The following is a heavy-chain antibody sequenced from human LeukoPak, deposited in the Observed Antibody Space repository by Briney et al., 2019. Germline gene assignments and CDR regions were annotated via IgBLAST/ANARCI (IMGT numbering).Heavy chain of an antibody. J-gene: IGHJ4*02. CDR2: IHPNSAGT. D-gene: IGHD5-12*01. Sequence: ASVKVSCKASGYTFTGYYTHWVRQAPGQGFEWMGWIHPNSAGTNYAQKFQGRVTMTRDTSISTAYMELSRLRSDDTSVYYCARAGYSGYDFDYWGQGTLVTVSS. CDR3: ARAGYSGYDFDY. V-gene: IGHV1-2*02. CDR1: GYTFTGYY.